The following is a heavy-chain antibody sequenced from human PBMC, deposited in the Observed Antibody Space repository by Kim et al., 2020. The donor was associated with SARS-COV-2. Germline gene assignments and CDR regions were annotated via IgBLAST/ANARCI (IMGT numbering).Heavy chain of an antibody. CDR3: AKASSLRGPSVD. CDR1: GFTFDDYA. CDR2: ISWNSGSI. D-gene: IGHD4-17*01. Sequence: GGSLRLSCAASGFTFDDYAMHWVRQAPGKGLEWVSGISWNSGSIGYADSEKGRFTISRDNAKNSLYLQMNSLRAEDTALYYCAKASSLRGPSVDWGQGTLVTVSS. V-gene: IGHV3-9*01. J-gene: IGHJ4*02.